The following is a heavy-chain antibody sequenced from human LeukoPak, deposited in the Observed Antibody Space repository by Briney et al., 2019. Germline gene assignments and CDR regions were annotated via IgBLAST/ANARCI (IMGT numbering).Heavy chain of an antibody. CDR3: ARTLLTCGGDCYSLGY. Sequence: SETLSLTCAVYGGSFSGYYWSWIRQPPGKGLEWIVEINHSGSTNYNPSLKSRVTISEDTSKNQFSLKLSSVTAADTAVYYCARTLLTCGGDCYSLGYWGQGTLVTVSS. D-gene: IGHD2-21*02. CDR1: GGSFSGYY. J-gene: IGHJ4*02. CDR2: INHSGST. V-gene: IGHV4-34*01.